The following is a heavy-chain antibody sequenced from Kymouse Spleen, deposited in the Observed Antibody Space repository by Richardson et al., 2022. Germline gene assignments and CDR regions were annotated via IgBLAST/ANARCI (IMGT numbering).Heavy chain of an antibody. D-gene: IGHD1-1*01,IGHD1-20*01,IGHD1-7*01. V-gene: IGHV4-39*01. CDR3: ARQYGWNYYYYYGMDV. J-gene: IGHJ6*02. CDR1: GGSISSSSYY. Sequence: QLQLQESGPGLVKPSETLSLTCTVSGGSISSSSYYWGWIRQPPGKGLEWIGSIYYSGSTYYNPSLKSRVTISVDTSKNQFSLKLSSVTAADTAVYYCARQYGWNYYYYYGMDVWGQGTTVTVSS. CDR2: IYYSGST.